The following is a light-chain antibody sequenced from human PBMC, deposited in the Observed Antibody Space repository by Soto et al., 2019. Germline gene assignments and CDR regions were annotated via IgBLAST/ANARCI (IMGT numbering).Light chain of an antibody. J-gene: IGLJ2*01. V-gene: IGLV1-40*01. CDR2: GNS. Sequence: QSALTQPPSVSGAPGQRVTISCTGSSSNIGAGYDVHWYQQLPGTAPKLLIYGNSNRPSGVPDRFSGSMSGTSASLAITGLQAEDEADYYCQSYDSSLSGSHVVFGGGTKVTVL. CDR3: QSYDSSLSGSHVV. CDR1: SSNIGAGYD.